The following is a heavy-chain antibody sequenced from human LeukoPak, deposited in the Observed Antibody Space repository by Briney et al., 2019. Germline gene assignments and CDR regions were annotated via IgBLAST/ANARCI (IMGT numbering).Heavy chain of an antibody. V-gene: IGHV4-59*01. Sequence: SETLSLTCTVSGGSISSYYWSWIRQPPGKGLEWVGYIYYSGSAKYNPSLKSRVTISVDTSKTQFSLKLTSVTAADTAVYYCARGFGDWGLSWFDPWGQGTLVTVSS. CDR3: ARGFGDWGLSWFDP. D-gene: IGHD3-10*01. CDR1: GGSISSYY. CDR2: IYYSGSA. J-gene: IGHJ5*02.